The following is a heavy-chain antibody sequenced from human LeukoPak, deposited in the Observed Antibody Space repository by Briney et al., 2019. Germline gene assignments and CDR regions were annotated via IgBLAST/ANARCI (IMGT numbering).Heavy chain of an antibody. V-gene: IGHV3-7*03. D-gene: IGHD6-19*01. CDR1: GFTLSNNW. Sequence: GGSLRLSCAASGFTLSNNWMSWVRQAPGKGLEWVANINPDGSEENYVDSAKGRFTISRDNAKSSLYLQMNSLRPEDTAVYYCIKGGGSGWPFDYWGQGTLVTVSS. CDR2: INPDGSEE. J-gene: IGHJ4*02. CDR3: IKGGGSGWPFDY.